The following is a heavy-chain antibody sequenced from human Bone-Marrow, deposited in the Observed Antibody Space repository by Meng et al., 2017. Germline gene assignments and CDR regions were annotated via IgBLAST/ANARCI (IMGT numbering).Heavy chain of an antibody. CDR1: GDSVSSNSAS. CDR2: TYYRSKWYN. V-gene: IGHV6-1*01. CDR3: ARDGMSNSWFDP. D-gene: IGHD1-1*01. Sequence: VQLQQSRPGLVKPSQLLSLNCAISGDSVSSNSASWNWIRHSPSRGLEWLGRTYYRSKWYNDDAVSVKSRIIINPDTSKNQFSLQLNSVTPEDTAVYYCARDGMSNSWFDPWGQGTLVTVSS. J-gene: IGHJ5*02.